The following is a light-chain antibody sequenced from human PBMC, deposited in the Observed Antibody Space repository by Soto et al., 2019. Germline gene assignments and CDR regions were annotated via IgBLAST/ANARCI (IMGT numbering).Light chain of an antibody. Sequence: DIVMTQSPGSLAVSLGERATVNCRSSRSVLSSSNNKNFLAWYQQKAGQPPRLLIYWASTRQSRVPDRFSGSGSGTEFTLTISSLQAEDVAVYYCQQYYSSPFTFGPGTKVDI. V-gene: IGKV4-1*01. CDR2: WAS. J-gene: IGKJ3*01. CDR3: QQYYSSPFT. CDR1: RSVLSSSNNKNF.